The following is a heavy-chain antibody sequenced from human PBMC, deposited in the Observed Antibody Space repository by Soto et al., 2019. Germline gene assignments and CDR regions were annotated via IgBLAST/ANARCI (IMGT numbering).Heavy chain of an antibody. J-gene: IGHJ4*02. CDR1: GGSISGYY. Sequence: QVQLQESGPGVVKPSETLSLTCTISGGSISGYYWTWIRQSPGNGLVYIGYLYSGNKHYNPSLNSRSSISGDTSQHRFSLMPSSVTAAGSAGSYCGRYASRGDYAYWGQGTLVTVSS. CDR3: GRYASRGDYAY. V-gene: IGHV4-4*08. CDR2: LYSGNK. D-gene: IGHD3-16*01.